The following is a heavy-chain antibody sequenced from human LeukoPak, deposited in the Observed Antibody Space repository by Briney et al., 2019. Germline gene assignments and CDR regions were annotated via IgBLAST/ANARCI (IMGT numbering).Heavy chain of an antibody. V-gene: IGHV4-34*01. CDR2: INHSGST. Sequence: SETLSFTAAVYGFSISDYYWSWIRQPPGKGLEWIGEINHSGSTNYNQSLKSRVTISVATSENQFSLKLSFVTAGETAVYYCAKTLYYDMLTGYTNLYWYFDFWGRGTLVTVSS. D-gene: IGHD3-9*01. CDR1: GFSISDYY. CDR3: AKTLYYDMLTGYTNLYWYFDF. J-gene: IGHJ2*01.